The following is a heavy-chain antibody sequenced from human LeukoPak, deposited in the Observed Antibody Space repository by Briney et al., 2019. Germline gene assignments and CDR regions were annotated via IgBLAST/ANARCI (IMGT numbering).Heavy chain of an antibody. CDR1: GGSFSGYY. Sequence: SETLSLTCAVYGGSFSGYYWSWIRQPPGKGLEWIGEINHSGSTNYNPSLKSRVTISVDTSKNQFSLKLSSVTAADTAVYYCAREKGGPYAFDIWGQGTMVTVSS. CDR3: AREKGGPYAFDI. J-gene: IGHJ3*02. CDR2: INHSGST. D-gene: IGHD1-26*01. V-gene: IGHV4-34*01.